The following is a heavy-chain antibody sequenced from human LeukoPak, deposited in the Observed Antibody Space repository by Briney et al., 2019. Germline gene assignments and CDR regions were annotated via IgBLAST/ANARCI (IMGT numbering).Heavy chain of an antibody. CDR3: ARDPSGSFFNWFDP. CDR2: IYHSGGT. CDR1: GGSISNYY. Sequence: SETLSLTCTVSGGSISNYYYSWIRQPPGKGLEWIGYIYHSGGTNYNPSLKSRLTISVDTSKNQFSLRLRSVTAADTAVYYCARDPSGSFFNWFDPWGQGTLVTVSS. V-gene: IGHV4-59*01. J-gene: IGHJ5*02. D-gene: IGHD1-26*01.